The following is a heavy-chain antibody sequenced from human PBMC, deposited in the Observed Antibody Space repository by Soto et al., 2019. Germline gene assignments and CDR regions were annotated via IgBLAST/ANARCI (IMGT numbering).Heavy chain of an antibody. D-gene: IGHD6-19*01. CDR2: SSPRGDTI. V-gene: IGHV3-48*02. CDR3: AKGPHTNVGWHYYFDS. J-gene: IGHJ4*02. CDR1: GFSLANYP. Sequence: VGSLRLSCVASGFSLANYPMNWVRQAPGKGLEWISYSSPRGDTIYYADSVEGRFTISRDNARNSLSLHMSSLRDEDSALYYCAKGPHTNVGWHYYFDSWGQGVPVTVSS.